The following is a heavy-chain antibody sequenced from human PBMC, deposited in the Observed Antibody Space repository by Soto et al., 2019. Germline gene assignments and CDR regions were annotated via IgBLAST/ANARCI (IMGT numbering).Heavy chain of an antibody. CDR3: AIPSGLTVTGPDY. Sequence: EVQLLESGGGLVQPGGSLRLSCAASGFIFSNYAMSWVRQAPGKGLEWVSAIGGNGADTYYADSVKGRFTISRDNSKNTLYLQTNSLRAEDTAVYFCAIPSGLTVTGPDYWGQGTLVTVSS. CDR2: IGGNGADT. CDR1: GFIFSNYA. V-gene: IGHV3-23*01. J-gene: IGHJ4*02. D-gene: IGHD6-19*01.